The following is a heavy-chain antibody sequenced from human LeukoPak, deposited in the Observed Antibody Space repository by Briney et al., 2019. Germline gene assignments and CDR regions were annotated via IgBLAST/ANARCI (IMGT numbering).Heavy chain of an antibody. D-gene: IGHD4-23*01. V-gene: IGHV4-34*01. CDR3: ARLESRWYGSHDAFDI. J-gene: IGHJ3*02. CDR1: GGSFSGYY. Sequence: SETLSLTCAVYGGSFSGYYWSWIRQPPGKGLEWIGEINHSGSTNYNPSLKSRVTISVDTSKNQFSLKLSSVTAADTAVYYCARLESRWYGSHDAFDIWGQGTMVTVSS. CDR2: INHSGST.